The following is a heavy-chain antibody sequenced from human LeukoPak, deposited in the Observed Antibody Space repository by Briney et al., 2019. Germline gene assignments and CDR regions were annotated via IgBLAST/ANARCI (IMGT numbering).Heavy chain of an antibody. Sequence: ASVKVSCKASGYTLTDYYMHWVRQAPGQGREWMGRINPSSGDANYAHKFQGRVTITRDTSIGTAYMELSRLRSDDSAIYYCARGSGLGHHFEYWGQGTLVTVSS. CDR1: GYTLTDYY. D-gene: IGHD3-10*01. J-gene: IGHJ4*02. CDR2: INPSSGDA. V-gene: IGHV1-2*06. CDR3: ARGSGLGHHFEY.